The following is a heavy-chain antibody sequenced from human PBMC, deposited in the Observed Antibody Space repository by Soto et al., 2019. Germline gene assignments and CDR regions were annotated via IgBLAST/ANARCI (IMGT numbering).Heavy chain of an antibody. CDR2: VHHDGGI. V-gene: IGHV4-34*01. Sequence: LEMLSQTCRVWRGSCCGYPSNWLRQPPGKGLEWIGEVHHDGGINYNPSLASRVTISADASKNQFSLRLRSVTAADTAVYYCSRGFGEQWPTSDYWGQGTLVTVSS. CDR3: SRGFGEQWPTSDY. J-gene: IGHJ4*02. D-gene: IGHD3-10*01. CDR1: RGSCCGYP.